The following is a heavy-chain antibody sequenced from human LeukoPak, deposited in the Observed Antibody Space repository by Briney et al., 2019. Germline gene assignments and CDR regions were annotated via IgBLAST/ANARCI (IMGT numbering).Heavy chain of an antibody. J-gene: IGHJ4*02. CDR1: GFTFDDYG. V-gene: IGHV3-23*01. CDR2: ISGSGGST. CDR3: ARVKLPPVAGTFDY. D-gene: IGHD6-19*01. Sequence: GGSLRLSCAASGFTFDDYGMSWVRQAPGKGLEWVSAISGSGGSTYYADSVKGRFTISRDNSKNTLYLQMNSLRAEDTAVYYCARVKLPPVAGTFDYWGQGTLVTVSS.